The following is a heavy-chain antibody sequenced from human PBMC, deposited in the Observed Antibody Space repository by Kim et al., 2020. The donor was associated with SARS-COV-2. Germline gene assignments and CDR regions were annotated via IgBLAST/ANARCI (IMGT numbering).Heavy chain of an antibody. J-gene: IGHJ4*02. D-gene: IGHD1-26*01. CDR1: GGSFSGYY. CDR2: INHSGST. V-gene: IGHV4-34*01. Sequence: SETLSLTCAVYGGSFSGYYWSWIRQPPGKGLEWIGEINHSGSTNYNPSLKSRVTISVDTSKNQFSLKLSSVTAADTAVYYCARGGITPARSSSGSYYVGYFDYWGQGTLVTVSS. CDR3: ARGGITPARSSSGSYYVGYFDY.